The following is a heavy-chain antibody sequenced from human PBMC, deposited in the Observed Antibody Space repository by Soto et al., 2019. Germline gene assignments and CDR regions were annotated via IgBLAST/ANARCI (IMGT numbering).Heavy chain of an antibody. D-gene: IGHD5-12*01. J-gene: IGHJ4*02. Sequence: PGGSLRLSCAASAFTFSNYGMSWVRQAPGKGLEWVSAISSGGSTFSAESVKGRFTISRDNSKNTLYLQMNSLRAEDTAVYYCAKENSGYEKWGQGTLVTVYS. V-gene: IGHV3-23*01. CDR2: ISSGGST. CDR1: AFTFSNYG. CDR3: AKENSGYEK.